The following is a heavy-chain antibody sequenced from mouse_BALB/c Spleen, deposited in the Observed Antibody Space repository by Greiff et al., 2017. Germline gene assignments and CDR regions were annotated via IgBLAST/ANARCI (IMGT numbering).Heavy chain of an antibody. V-gene: IGHV5-17*02. CDR2: ISSGSSTI. CDR3: ARRRGDY. CDR1: GFTFSSFG. Sequence: EVQGVESGGGLVQPGGSRKLSCAASGFTFSSFGMHWVRQAPEKGLEWVAYISSGSSTIYYADTVKGRFTISRDNPKNTLFLHMTSLRSEDTAMYYCARRRGDYWGQGTSVTVAS. J-gene: IGHJ4*01.